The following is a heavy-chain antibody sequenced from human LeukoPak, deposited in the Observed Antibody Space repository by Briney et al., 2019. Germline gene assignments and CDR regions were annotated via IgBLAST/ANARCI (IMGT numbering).Heavy chain of an antibody. Sequence: GASVKLSCKASGYDFGNHYIQWMRQAPGEGLEWMGTINPDGDNTSDEDTSYEQKFRGRVKMTSETSTNTVYMKLSSLRSEDTAVYYCARDRWIYSGNEHEPIYYFYGLDVWGHGTTVTVSS. CDR2: INPDGDNT. CDR1: GYDFGNHY. J-gene: IGHJ6*02. CDR3: ARDRWIYSGNEHEPIYYFYGLDV. V-gene: IGHV1-46*01. D-gene: IGHD5-12*01.